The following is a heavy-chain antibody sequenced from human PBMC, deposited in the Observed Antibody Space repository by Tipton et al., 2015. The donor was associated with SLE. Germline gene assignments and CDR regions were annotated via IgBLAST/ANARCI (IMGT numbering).Heavy chain of an antibody. J-gene: IGHJ4*02. CDR1: GFSFRRYG. Sequence: LSCAASGFSFRRYGLHWVRQAPGKGLEWVAVIYYDGSGKYYADSVKGRFTISRDNSKNTLYLQMNSLKIEDTAIYYCARDWVAGRLAATGMDYWGQGTPVTVSS. V-gene: IGHV3-33*01. CDR2: IYYDGSGK. CDR3: ARDWVAGRLAATGMDY. D-gene: IGHD6-13*01.